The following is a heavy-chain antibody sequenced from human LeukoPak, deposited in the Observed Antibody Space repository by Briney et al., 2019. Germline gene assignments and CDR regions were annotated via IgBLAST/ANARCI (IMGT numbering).Heavy chain of an antibody. CDR3: AREQQLASNWFDP. D-gene: IGHD6-13*01. Sequence: PSETLSLTCTVSGGSISSGDYYWSWIRQPPGKGLEWIGYIYYSGSTYYNPSLKSRVTISVDTSKNQFSLKLSSVTAADTAVYYCAREQQLASNWFDPWGQGTLVTVSS. CDR1: GGSISSGDYY. J-gene: IGHJ5*02. CDR2: IYYSGST. V-gene: IGHV4-30-4*08.